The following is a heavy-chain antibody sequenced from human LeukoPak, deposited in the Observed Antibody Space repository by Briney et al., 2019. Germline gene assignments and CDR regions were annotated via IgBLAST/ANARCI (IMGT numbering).Heavy chain of an antibody. V-gene: IGHV5-51*01. D-gene: IGHD2-2*02. CDR1: GYSFTNYW. CDR3: ARHAHCSSTSCYNFDY. CDR2: IYPGDSDT. J-gene: IGHJ4*02. Sequence: GESLKISCKGSGYSFTNYWIGWVRQVPGKGLEWMGIIYPGDSDTRYSPSFQGQVTISADKSISTAYLQWSSLKASDTAMYYCARHAHCSSTSCYNFDYWGQGTLVTVSS.